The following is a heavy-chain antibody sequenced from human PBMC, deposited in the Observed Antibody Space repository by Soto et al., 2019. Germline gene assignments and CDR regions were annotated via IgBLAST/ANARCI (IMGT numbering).Heavy chain of an antibody. CDR2: IYYSGST. V-gene: IGHV4-39*01. CDR1: GGSISSSSYY. J-gene: IGHJ5*02. CDR3: ARHRIGRQVFDP. Sequence: QLQLQESGPGLVKPSETLSLTCTVSGGSISSSSYYWGWIRQPPGKGLEWIGSIYYSGSTYYNPSLKSRVTISVDTSKNQFSLKLSSVTAADTAVYYCARHRIGRQVFDPWGQGTLVTVSS. D-gene: IGHD2-15*01.